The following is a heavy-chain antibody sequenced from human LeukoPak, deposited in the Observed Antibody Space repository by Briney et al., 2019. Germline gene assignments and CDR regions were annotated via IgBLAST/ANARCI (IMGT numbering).Heavy chain of an antibody. V-gene: IGHV3-30*18. J-gene: IGHJ4*02. Sequence: PGRSLRLSCAAPGFTFSNYGMHWVRQAPGKGLEWVAVISKDGGSNKYHADSVKGRFTISRDNSMNTLYLQMNSLRAEDTAVYYCAKVGIGSRDGYFDYWGQGTLVTVSS. CDR1: GFTFSNYG. CDR3: AKVGIGSRDGYFDY. CDR2: ISKDGGSNK. D-gene: IGHD6-13*01.